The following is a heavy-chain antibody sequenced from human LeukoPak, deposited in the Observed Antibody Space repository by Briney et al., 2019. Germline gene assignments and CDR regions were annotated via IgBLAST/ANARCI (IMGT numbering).Heavy chain of an antibody. V-gene: IGHV3-74*03. D-gene: IGHD2/OR15-2a*01. Sequence: PGGSLRLSCAASGLTFFKNWMHWVRQAPGKGLGWASRVNGDGTGKSYADFVRGGFTTSRECTKNTVYLKMNRVREEDTVEYYFATGLGFYYDYWGQGTRVTVSS. CDR1: GLTFFKNW. J-gene: IGHJ4*02. CDR2: VNGDGTGK. CDR3: ATGLGFYYDY.